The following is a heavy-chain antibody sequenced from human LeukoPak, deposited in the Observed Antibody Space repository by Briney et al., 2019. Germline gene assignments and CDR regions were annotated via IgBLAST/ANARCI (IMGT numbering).Heavy chain of an antibody. D-gene: IGHD3-22*01. CDR2: IYYGGST. CDR1: GGSISSYY. CDR3: ARELRYDNSDSGAF. Sequence: PSETLSLTCTVSGGSISSYYWSWIRQPPGKGLEWIGYIYYGGSTNYNPSLKSRVTISVDTSKNQFSLKLSSVTAADTAVYYCARELRYDNSDSGAFWGQGTVVTVSS. J-gene: IGHJ3*01. V-gene: IGHV4-59*01.